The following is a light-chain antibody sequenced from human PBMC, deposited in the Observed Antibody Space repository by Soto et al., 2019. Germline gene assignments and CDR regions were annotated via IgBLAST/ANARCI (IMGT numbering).Light chain of an antibody. J-gene: IGKJ2*01. Sequence: DIQMTQSPSTVSASIGDRVTITCRASQSVSQSISSWLAWFQQKPGRPPKLLIYKASTLETGVSSRFSGSGSGTEFTLTISSLQPDDFATYYCQQYKSYPYTFGQGTKLEIK. V-gene: IGKV1-5*03. CDR1: QSISSW. CDR2: KAS. CDR3: QQYKSYPYT.